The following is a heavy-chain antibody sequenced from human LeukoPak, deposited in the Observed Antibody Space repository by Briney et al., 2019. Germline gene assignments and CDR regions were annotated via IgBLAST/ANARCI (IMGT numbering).Heavy chain of an antibody. CDR3: AKDLAAAYHFDY. CDR2: IRYDGSNK. D-gene: IGHD6-13*01. V-gene: IGHV3-30*02. CDR1: GFTFSSYG. J-gene: IGHJ4*02. Sequence: GGSLRLSCAASGFTFSSYGMHWVRQAPGKGLEWVAFIRYDGSNKYYADSVKGRFTISRDNSKNTLYLQMNSLRAEDTAVYYCAKDLAAAYHFDYWGQGTLVTVSS.